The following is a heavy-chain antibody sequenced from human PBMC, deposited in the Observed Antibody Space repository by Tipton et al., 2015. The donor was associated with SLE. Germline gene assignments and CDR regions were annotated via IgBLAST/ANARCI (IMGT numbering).Heavy chain of an antibody. D-gene: IGHD3-10*02. CDR2: INEDGSEK. CDR1: GFTFRSYW. J-gene: IGHJ5*02. CDR3: AKDIVEGGYVRWFDP. Sequence: SLRLSCAASGFTFRSYWMSWVRQAPGKGLEWVANINEDGSEKYHVDSVKGRFTISRDNSKSTLYLQMNSLRAEDTAIYYCAKDIVEGGYVRWFDPWGQGTLVTVSS. V-gene: IGHV3-7*03.